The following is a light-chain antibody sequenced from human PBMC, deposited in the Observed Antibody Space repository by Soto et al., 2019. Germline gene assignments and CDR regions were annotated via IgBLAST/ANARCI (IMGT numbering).Light chain of an antibody. J-gene: IGKJ4*01. CDR3: QQRSSWPLT. V-gene: IGKV3-11*01. CDR1: QSVGSY. Sequence: EIVLTQSPATLSLSPGERATLSCRASQSVGSYFAWYQQKPGQAPRLLIYDAFSRATGIPARFSGSGSGTDLTLTICSLEPEDFAVYFCQQRSSWPLTFGGGTMVEIK. CDR2: DAF.